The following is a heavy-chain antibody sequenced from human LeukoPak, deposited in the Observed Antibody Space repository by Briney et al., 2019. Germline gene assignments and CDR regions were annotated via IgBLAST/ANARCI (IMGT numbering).Heavy chain of an antibody. D-gene: IGHD6-19*01. V-gene: IGHV3-23*01. J-gene: IGHJ4*02. Sequence: GGSLRLSCAASGFTFSGYHMNWARQAPGKGLEWVSAISESGGDTQYGDSVKGRFTISRDNSKNTRYLQMNTLRADDTAVYYCVKGGWFDYWGQGTLVTVSS. CDR1: GFTFSGYH. CDR2: ISESGGDT. CDR3: VKGGWFDY.